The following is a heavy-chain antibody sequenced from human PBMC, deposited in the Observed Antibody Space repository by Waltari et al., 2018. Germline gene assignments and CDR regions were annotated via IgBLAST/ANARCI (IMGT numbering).Heavy chain of an antibody. CDR1: GFTFSSYA. J-gene: IGHJ4*02. V-gene: IGHV3-30-3*01. Sequence: QVQLVESGGGVVQPGRSLRLSCAASGFTFSSYAMHWVRQAPGKGLEWVAVISYDGSNKYYADSVKGRFTISRDNSKNTLYLQMNSLRAEDTAVYYCASGSSGWLDYWGQGTLVTVSS. CDR2: ISYDGSNK. CDR3: ASGSSGWLDY. D-gene: IGHD6-19*01.